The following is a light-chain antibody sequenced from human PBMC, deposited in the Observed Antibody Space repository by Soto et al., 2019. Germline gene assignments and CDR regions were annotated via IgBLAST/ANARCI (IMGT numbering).Light chain of an antibody. J-gene: IGKJ4*01. CDR2: GAS. Sequence: EIVRTQSPATLSLSPGERATLACRASQSVSRNLDWYQQKPGQAPRLLIYGASTSATGILARFSGSGSGTEFSPTIISLLSEDVSVYYCQQYNNWPPLTFGGGTKVEIK. V-gene: IGKV3-15*01. CDR3: QQYNNWPPLT. CDR1: QSVSRN.